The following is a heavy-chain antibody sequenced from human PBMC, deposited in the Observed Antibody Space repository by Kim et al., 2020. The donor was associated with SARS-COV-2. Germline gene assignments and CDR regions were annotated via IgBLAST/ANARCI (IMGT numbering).Heavy chain of an antibody. CDR1: GYTFTGYY. V-gene: IGHV1-2*06. CDR3: ARPISPQGEQQLVMYGMDV. Sequence: ASVKVSCKASGYTFTGYYMHWVRQAPGQGLEWMGRINPNSGGTNYAQKFQGRVTMTRDTSISTAYMELSRLRSDDTAVYYCARPISPQGEQQLVMYGMDVWGQGTTVTVSS. D-gene: IGHD6-13*01. CDR2: INPNSGGT. J-gene: IGHJ6*02.